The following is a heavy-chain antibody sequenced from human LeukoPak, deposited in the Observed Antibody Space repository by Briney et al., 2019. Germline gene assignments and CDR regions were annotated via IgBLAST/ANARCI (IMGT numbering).Heavy chain of an antibody. CDR1: GYIFTNYW. J-gene: IGHJ4*02. CDR2: IDPSDSYS. D-gene: IGHD3-9*01. Sequence: PGESLWISCKASGYIFTNYWVTWVRQMPGKGLEWMGRIDPSDSYSKYSPSFQGHVTISTDKSVSTAYLQWSSLKASDTAMYYCVRRGSTGYYHYWGPGTLVTVSS. V-gene: IGHV5-10-1*01. CDR3: VRRGSTGYYHY.